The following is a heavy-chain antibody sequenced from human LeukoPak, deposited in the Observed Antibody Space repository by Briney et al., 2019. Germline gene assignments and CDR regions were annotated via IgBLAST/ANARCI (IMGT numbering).Heavy chain of an antibody. D-gene: IGHD4/OR15-4a*01. CDR3: ARHIGLTTKYFDY. J-gene: IGHJ4*02. CDR1: GYTFTNYG. V-gene: IGHV5-51*01. CDR2: VYPGDSDT. Sequence: GESLKISCKGSGYTFTNYGIGWVRQMPGKGLEWMGMVYPGDSDTRYSPSFQGHVTISADKSITTAYLQWSSLKASDTAIYYCARHIGLTTKYFDYWGQGTLVTVSS.